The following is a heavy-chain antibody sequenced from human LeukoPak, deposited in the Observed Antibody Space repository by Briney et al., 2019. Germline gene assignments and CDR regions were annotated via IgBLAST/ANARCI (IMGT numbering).Heavy chain of an antibody. CDR1: GFTFSNYW. CDR2: INSDGSST. J-gene: IGHJ4*02. CDR3: ARGVEQYCSTTNCYAGAFDS. D-gene: IGHD2-2*01. V-gene: IGHV3-74*01. Sequence: GGSLRLSCAASGFTFSNYWMHWVRQAPGKGLVWVSRINSDGSSTSYADSVRGRFTISRDNAKNTLYLQTNTLRAEDTAVYFCARGVEQYCSTTNCYAGAFDSWGQGTLVPVSS.